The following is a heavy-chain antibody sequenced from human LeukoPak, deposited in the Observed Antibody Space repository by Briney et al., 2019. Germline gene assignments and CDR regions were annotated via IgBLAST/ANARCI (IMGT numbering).Heavy chain of an antibody. CDR3: ARSCYDYVWGSYRYSSYYYYNMYV. V-gene: IGHV4-59*01. J-gene: IGHJ6*03. CDR1: GVSISCYY. D-gene: IGHD3-16*02. Sequence: SETLSLTCTVSGVSISCYYWTWIRQPPGKGLERIGNNYYSGSTNYNPSLKSRVTISGVTSQNQFSLKLSSVPAADTAVYYCARSCYDYVWGSYRYSSYYYYNMYVWGKGTTVTVSS. CDR2: NYYSGST.